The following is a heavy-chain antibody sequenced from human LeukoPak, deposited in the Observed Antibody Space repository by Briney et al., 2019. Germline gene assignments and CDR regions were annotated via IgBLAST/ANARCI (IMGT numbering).Heavy chain of an antibody. CDR2: ISAYNGNT. J-gene: IGHJ4*02. V-gene: IGHV1-18*01. Sequence: ASVKVSCKASGYTFTSYGISWVRQAPGQGLEWMGWISAYNGNTNYAQKLQGRVTMTTDTSTSTAYMEQRSLRSDDTAVYYCARVPQWGFGESYFDYWGQGTLVTVSS. D-gene: IGHD3-10*01. CDR1: GYTFTSYG. CDR3: ARVPQWGFGESYFDY.